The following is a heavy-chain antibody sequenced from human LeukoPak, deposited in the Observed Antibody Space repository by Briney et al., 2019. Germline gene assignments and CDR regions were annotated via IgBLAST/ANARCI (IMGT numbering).Heavy chain of an antibody. Sequence: PGGSLRLSCAASGFTFDDYAMHWVRQAPGKGLEWVSGISWNSGSIGYADSVKGRFTISRDNAKNSLCLQMNSLRAEDTALYYCAKDYYYDSWYYFDYWGQGTLVTVSS. CDR3: AKDYYYDSWYYFDY. D-gene: IGHD3-22*01. V-gene: IGHV3-9*01. J-gene: IGHJ4*02. CDR1: GFTFDDYA. CDR2: ISWNSGSI.